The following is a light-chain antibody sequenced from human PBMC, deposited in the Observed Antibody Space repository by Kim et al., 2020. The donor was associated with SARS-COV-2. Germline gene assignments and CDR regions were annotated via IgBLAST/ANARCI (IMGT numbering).Light chain of an antibody. CDR3: QQYGISPFS. CDR1: QTVRSSY. V-gene: IGKV3-20*01. J-gene: IGKJ2*01. CDR2: GAS. Sequence: LSPGERATLSGRATQTVRSSYLAWYRRKPGQAPRLLIYGASSRPTGIPDRFSGSGSGTDFTLSISRLEPENFAVYYCQQYGISPFSFGQGTKLEI.